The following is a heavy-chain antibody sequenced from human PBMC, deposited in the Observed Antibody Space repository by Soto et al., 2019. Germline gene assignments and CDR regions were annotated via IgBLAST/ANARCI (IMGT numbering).Heavy chain of an antibody. CDR3: SIDHYGSGAV. D-gene: IGHD3-10*01. CDR2: IRGDGGAGDT. J-gene: IGHJ4*02. V-gene: IGHV3-7*05. CDR1: GFTFNSYG. Sequence: EAYLVESGGGLVQPGGSLRLSCAASGFTFNSYGMTWVRQAPGKGLEWVAGIRGDGGAGDTYYVDSVKHLFTISRDNVKKSVYLDSSSLRAEETARYVCSIDHYGSGAVWGQGTLFVVSS.